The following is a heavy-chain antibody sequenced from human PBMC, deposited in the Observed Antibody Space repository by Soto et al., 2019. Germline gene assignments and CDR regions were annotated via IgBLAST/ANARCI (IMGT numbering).Heavy chain of an antibody. D-gene: IGHD3-10*01. CDR1: GGTFSSYA. Sequence: QVQLVQSGAEVKKPGSSVKVSCKASGGTFSSYAISWVRQAPGQGLEWMGGKITIFGTANYAQKFQGRVTITADESTSTAYMELSSLRSEDTAVYYCGRVYSGSFRLYYGTDVWGQGTTVTVSS. CDR2: KITIFGTA. V-gene: IGHV1-69*01. CDR3: GRVYSGSFRLYYGTDV. J-gene: IGHJ6*02.